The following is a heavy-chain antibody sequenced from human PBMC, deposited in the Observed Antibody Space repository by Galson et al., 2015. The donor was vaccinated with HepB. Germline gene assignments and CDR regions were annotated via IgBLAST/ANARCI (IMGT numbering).Heavy chain of an antibody. Sequence: SLRLSCAASGFTFSSYAMSWVRQAPGKGLEWVSAISGSGGSTYYADSVKGRFTISRDNSKNTLYLQMNSLRAEDTAVYYCAKETDYDFWSGYYWFDPWGQGTLVTVSS. J-gene: IGHJ5*02. D-gene: IGHD3-3*01. V-gene: IGHV3-23*01. CDR2: ISGSGGST. CDR3: AKETDYDFWSGYYWFDP. CDR1: GFTFSSYA.